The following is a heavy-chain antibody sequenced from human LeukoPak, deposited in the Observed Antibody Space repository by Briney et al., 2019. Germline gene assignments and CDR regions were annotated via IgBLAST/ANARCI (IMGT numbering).Heavy chain of an antibody. V-gene: IGHV1-18*01. D-gene: IGHD6-25*01. CDR1: GYIFTDYG. Sequence: GASVKVSCKSSGYIFTDYGISWVRQAPGQGLEWMGWISTYNGHANYVQKFQGRVTMTTDTSTRTAYMELRSLRSDDTAVYYCARYGITATAGRDYMDVWGKGTTVTVSS. CDR2: ISTYNGHA. CDR3: ARYGITATAGRDYMDV. J-gene: IGHJ6*03.